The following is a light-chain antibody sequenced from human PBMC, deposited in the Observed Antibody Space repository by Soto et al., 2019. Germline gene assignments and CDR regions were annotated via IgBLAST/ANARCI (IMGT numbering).Light chain of an antibody. CDR3: QQYNNWPIT. CDR2: GAS. Sequence: EIVLTQSPGTLSLSPGEGATLSCRASQTILSNLAWYQRKPGQAPRLLLYGASTRATGIPARFSGGGSGTEFTLTISSLQSEDFAVYYCQQYNNWPITFGQGTRLEIK. V-gene: IGKV3-15*01. CDR1: QTILSN. J-gene: IGKJ5*01.